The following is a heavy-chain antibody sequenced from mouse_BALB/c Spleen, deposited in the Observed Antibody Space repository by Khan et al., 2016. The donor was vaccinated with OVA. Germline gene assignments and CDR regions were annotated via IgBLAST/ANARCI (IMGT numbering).Heavy chain of an antibody. CDR1: GYTFTSYD. D-gene: IGHD1-1*01. J-gene: IGHJ3*01. Sequence: QVQLQQPGTELVKPGASVKLSCKASGYTFTSYDINWVRQRPEQGLEWIGWIFPGHGSTKYNEKFKGKATLTTDKSSSTAYMQLSRLTSEDSAVYFCSRLGYYGRSYGFAYWGQGTLVTVSA. CDR2: IFPGHGST. CDR3: SRLGYYGRSYGFAY. V-gene: IGHV1-85*01.